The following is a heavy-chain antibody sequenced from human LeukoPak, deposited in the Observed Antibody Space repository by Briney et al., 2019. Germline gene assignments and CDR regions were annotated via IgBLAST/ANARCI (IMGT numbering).Heavy chain of an antibody. V-gene: IGHV3-74*01. Sequence: GGSLRLSCAASRFSFNTYWMHWVRQAPGMGLVWVSRINRDGSSTSYADSVKGRFTISRDNAKNTLYLQMNNLRAEDTAVYYCVRGRYYFDHWGQGTVVTVSS. D-gene: IGHD5-24*01. J-gene: IGHJ4*02. CDR2: INRDGSST. CDR3: VRGRYYFDH. CDR1: RFSFNTYW.